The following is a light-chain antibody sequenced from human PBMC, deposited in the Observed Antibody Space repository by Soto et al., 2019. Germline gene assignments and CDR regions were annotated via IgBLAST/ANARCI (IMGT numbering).Light chain of an antibody. Sequence: EIVLTQSPDTLSLSPGERATLSCRASQSVNSNYLAWYQQKPGQAPRLLIFGASSRATGIPDRFSGSGSGSDFTLTISRLEPEDFAVYFCQQYGRSPLMYTFGQGTKLEIK. CDR1: QSVNSNY. J-gene: IGKJ2*01. V-gene: IGKV3-20*01. CDR2: GAS. CDR3: QQYGRSPLMYT.